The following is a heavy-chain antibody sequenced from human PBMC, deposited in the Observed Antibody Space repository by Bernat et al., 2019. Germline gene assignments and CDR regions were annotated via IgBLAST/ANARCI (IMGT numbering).Heavy chain of an antibody. J-gene: IGHJ3*02. Sequence: QVQLVESGGGLVKPGGSLRLSCAASGFTFSDYYMSWIRQAPGKGLEWVSYISSSSSYTNYADSVKGRFTISRDNAKNSRYLQMNSLRAEETAVYYCARGETYSSGWYRITLDIWGQGTMVTVSS. D-gene: IGHD6-19*01. CDR3: ARGETYSSGWYRITLDI. CDR2: ISSSSSYT. V-gene: IGHV3-11*06. CDR1: GFTFSDYY.